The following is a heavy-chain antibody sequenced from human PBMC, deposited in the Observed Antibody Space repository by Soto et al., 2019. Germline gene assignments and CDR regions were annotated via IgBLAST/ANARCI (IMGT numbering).Heavy chain of an antibody. CDR2: ISYDGSNK. V-gene: IGHV3-30-3*01. Sequence: GGSLRLSCAASGFTFSSYAMHWVRQAPGKGLDWVAVISYDGSNKYYADSVKGRFTISRDNSKNTLYLQMNSLRAEDTAVYYCARDQVITIFGVVIIRYYGMDVWGQGTTVTV. CDR1: GFTFSSYA. CDR3: ARDQVITIFGVVIIRYYGMDV. D-gene: IGHD3-3*01. J-gene: IGHJ6*02.